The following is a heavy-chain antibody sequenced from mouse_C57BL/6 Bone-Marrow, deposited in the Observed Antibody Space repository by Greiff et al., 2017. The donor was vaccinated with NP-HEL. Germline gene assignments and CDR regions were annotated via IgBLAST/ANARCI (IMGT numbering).Heavy chain of an antibody. Sequence: QVQLKESGPELVKPGASVKISCKASGYTFTDYYINWVKQRPGQGLEWIGWIFPGSGSTYYNEKFKGKATLTVDKSSSTAYMLLSSLTSEDSAVYFCARSWLRRRYWYFDVWGTGTTVTVSS. D-gene: IGHD2-2*01. CDR1: GYTFTDYY. CDR3: ARSWLRRRYWYFDV. CDR2: IFPGSGST. V-gene: IGHV1-75*01. J-gene: IGHJ1*03.